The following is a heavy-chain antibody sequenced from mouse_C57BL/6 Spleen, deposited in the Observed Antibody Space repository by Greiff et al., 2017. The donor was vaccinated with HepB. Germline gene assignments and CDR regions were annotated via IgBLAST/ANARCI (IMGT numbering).Heavy chain of an antibody. CDR1: GYTFTSYW. Sequence: QVQLQQPGAELVMPGASVKLSCKASGYTFTSYWMHWVKQRPGQGLEWIGEIDPSDSYTNYNQKFKGKSTLTVDKSSSTAYMQLSSLTSEDSAVYYCGTGTGNLDYWGQGTTLTVSS. CDR2: IDPSDSYT. V-gene: IGHV1-69*01. CDR3: GTGTGNLDY. J-gene: IGHJ2*01. D-gene: IGHD4-1*01.